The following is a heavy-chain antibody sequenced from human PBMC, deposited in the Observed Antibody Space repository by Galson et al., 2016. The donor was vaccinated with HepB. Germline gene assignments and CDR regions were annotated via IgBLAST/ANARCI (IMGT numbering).Heavy chain of an antibody. CDR3: ARFEGSGSYFVDQ. D-gene: IGHD3-10*01. V-gene: IGHV4-34*01. Sequence: SETLSLTCAVYGGTFNAYYWTWIRQPPGKGLEWIGEINHLGSPKYNPSLGSRITISVDTSKSQFSLKLSSVTAADTAVYYCARFEGSGSYFVDQWGQGTLVTVSS. J-gene: IGHJ4*01. CDR1: GGTFNAYY. CDR2: INHLGSP.